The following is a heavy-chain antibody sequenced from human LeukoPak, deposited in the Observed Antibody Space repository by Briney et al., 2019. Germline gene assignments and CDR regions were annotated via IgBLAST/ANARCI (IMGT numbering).Heavy chain of an antibody. J-gene: IGHJ4*02. V-gene: IGHV1-2*02. CDR1: GYTFTSYD. CDR3: VRVPQTIFGVVTDADY. CDR2: INPNSGGT. D-gene: IGHD3-3*01. Sequence: GASVKVSCKASGYTFTSYDINWVRQATGQGLEWMGWINPNSGGTNYAQKIQGRVTMTRDTSISTAYMELSRLRSEDTAVYYCVRVPQTIFGVVTDADYWGQGTLVTVSS.